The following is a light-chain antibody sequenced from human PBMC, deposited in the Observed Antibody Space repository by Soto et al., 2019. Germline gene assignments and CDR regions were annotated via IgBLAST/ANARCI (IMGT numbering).Light chain of an antibody. CDR1: QTISNW. Sequence: DIQMTQSPSTLSASVGDRVTISCRASQTISNWLAWYQQKPGKAPKLLIYDASSLESGVPSGFSGSGSGTEFTLTNSSLQPEDFATYYCQKYNSFWTFGQGTKVEIK. CDR3: QKYNSFWT. J-gene: IGKJ1*01. V-gene: IGKV1-5*01. CDR2: DAS.